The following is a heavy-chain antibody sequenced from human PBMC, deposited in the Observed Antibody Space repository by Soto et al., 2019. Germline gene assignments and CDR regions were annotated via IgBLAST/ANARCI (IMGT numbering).Heavy chain of an antibody. V-gene: IGHV5-10-1*01. CDR1: GYSFTSYW. CDR2: IDPSDSYT. J-gene: IGHJ6*02. D-gene: IGHD6-13*01. CDR3: ARHNKRGGTSSSWNYYYYYGMDV. Sequence: GESLKISCQGSGYSFTSYWISWVRQMPGKGLEWMGRIDPSDSYTNYSPSFQGHVTISADKSISTAYIQWSSLKASDTAMYYCARHNKRGGTSSSWNYYYYYGMDVGGQGTTVTVSS.